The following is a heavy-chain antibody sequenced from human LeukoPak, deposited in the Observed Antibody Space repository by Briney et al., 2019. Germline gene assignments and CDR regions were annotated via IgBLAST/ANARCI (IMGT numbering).Heavy chain of an antibody. V-gene: IGHV1-69*13. CDR1: GGTFSSYA. D-gene: IGHD4-23*01. J-gene: IGHJ4*02. CDR2: IIPIFGTA. Sequence: GASVKVSCKASGGTFSSYAISWVRQAPGQGLEWMGGIIPIFGTANYAQKFQGRVTITADESTSTAYMELSSLRSEDTAVYYCARGDYGGNSGGFDYWGQGPLVTVSS. CDR3: ARGDYGGNSGGFDY.